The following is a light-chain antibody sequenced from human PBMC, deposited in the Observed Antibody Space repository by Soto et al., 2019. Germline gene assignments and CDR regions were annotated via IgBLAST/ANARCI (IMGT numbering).Light chain of an antibody. Sequence: EIVMTQSPAPLSLSPGERATLSCRASQGVSSNLAWYRQKPGQAPTMLIYRTSTRATGIPARFSGSGSGTEFTLTISSLQSEDFAVYYCQQYNNWPYTFGQGTKLEIK. CDR3: QQYNNWPYT. J-gene: IGKJ2*01. V-gene: IGKV3-15*01. CDR2: RTS. CDR1: QGVSSN.